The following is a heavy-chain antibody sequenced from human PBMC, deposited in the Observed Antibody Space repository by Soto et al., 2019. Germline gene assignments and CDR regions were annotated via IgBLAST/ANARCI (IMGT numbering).Heavy chain of an antibody. V-gene: IGHV3-48*02. CDR2: IRSSNSNI. CDR3: ARDHAYAFDS. Sequence: PGGSLRLSCAASGFTFSSYSINWVRQAPGKGLEWISYIRSSNSNIQYADSVKGRFTISIDTAKNALYLQMNSLRDEDTAVYYCARDHAYAFDSWGQGTMVTVSS. J-gene: IGHJ3*02. CDR1: GFTFSSYS.